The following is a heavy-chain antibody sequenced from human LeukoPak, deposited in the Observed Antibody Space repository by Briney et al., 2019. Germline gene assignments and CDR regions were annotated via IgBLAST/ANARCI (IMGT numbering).Heavy chain of an antibody. J-gene: IGHJ4*02. CDR2: ISGSGGST. CDR3: AKPIAVAGRFFES. D-gene: IGHD6-19*01. Sequence: GGSLRLSCTPSGFTFSSYAMSWVRQAPGKGLEWVSAISGSGGSTYYADSVKGRFTISRDNSRNTLYLQMNSLRAEDTAVYYCAKPIAVAGRFFESWGQGALVTVSS. CDR1: GFTFSSYA. V-gene: IGHV3-23*01.